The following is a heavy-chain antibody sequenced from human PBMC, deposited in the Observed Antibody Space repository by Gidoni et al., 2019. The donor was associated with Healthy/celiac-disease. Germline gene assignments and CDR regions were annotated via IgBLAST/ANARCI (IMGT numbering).Heavy chain of an antibody. J-gene: IGHJ4*02. D-gene: IGHD3-22*01. CDR1: GFTVSSNY. CDR2: IYSGGST. V-gene: IGHV3-66*01. Sequence: EVQLVESGGGLVQPGGSLRLSCAASGFTVSSNYMSWVRQAPGKGLEWVSVIYSGGSTYYADSVKGRFTISRDNSKNTLYLQMNSLRAEDTAVYYCARATYYYDSSGYYSLSDYWGQGTLVTVSS. CDR3: ARATYYYDSSGYYSLSDY.